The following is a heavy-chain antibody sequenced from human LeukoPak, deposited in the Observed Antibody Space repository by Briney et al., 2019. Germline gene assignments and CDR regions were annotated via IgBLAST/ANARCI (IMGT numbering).Heavy chain of an antibody. Sequence: GGSLRLSCAASGFTFSSYGMHWVRQAPGKGLEWVAVIWYDGSNKYYADSVKGRFTISRDNSKNTLYLQMNSLRAEDTAVYYCARNREYGDYYFDYWGQGTLVTVSS. J-gene: IGHJ4*02. V-gene: IGHV3-33*01. CDR3: ARNREYGDYYFDY. CDR1: GFTFSSYG. D-gene: IGHD4-17*01. CDR2: IWYDGSNK.